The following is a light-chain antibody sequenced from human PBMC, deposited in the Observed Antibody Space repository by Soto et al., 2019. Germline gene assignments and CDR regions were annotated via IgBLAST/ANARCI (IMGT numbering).Light chain of an antibody. CDR1: SSDVGGYNY. CDR3: SSYTSSMTEV. CDR2: DVN. Sequence: QSALTQSASVSGSPGQSITISCTGTSSDVGGYNYVSWYQQHPGKAPRLIIYDVNNRPSGVSNRFSGSKSGNTASLTISGLEADDEADYYCSSYTSSMTEVFGGGTKLTVL. V-gene: IGLV2-14*03. J-gene: IGLJ2*01.